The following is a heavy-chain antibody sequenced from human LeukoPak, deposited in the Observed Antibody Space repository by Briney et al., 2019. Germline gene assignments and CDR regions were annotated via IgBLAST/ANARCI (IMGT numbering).Heavy chain of an antibody. J-gene: IGHJ4*02. CDR2: ISSSSSYI. V-gene: IGHV3-21*01. Sequence: GRSLRLSCAASGFTFSSYSMNWVRQAPGKGLEWVSSISSSSSYIYYADSVKGRFTISRDNAKNSLYLQMNSLRAEDTAVYYCARAGPGYYFDYWGQGTLVTVSS. CDR1: GFTFSSYS. CDR3: ARAGPGYYFDY. D-gene: IGHD6-19*01.